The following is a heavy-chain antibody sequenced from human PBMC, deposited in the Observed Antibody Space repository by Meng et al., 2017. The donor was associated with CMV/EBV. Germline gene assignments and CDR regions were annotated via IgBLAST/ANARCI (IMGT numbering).Heavy chain of an antibody. D-gene: IGHD2-15*01. V-gene: IGHV3-74*01. J-gene: IGHJ4*02. CDR2: INEDGSAT. Sequence: GGSLRLSCATSGFIFSNYWIHWVRQAPGKGLNWVARINEDGSATTYADSVWSRFFVSRDNAKNTADLQMNTVSAEDTAVYYCVKSFYKPLLPGHWGQGIMVTVSS. CDR3: VKSFYKPLLPGH. CDR1: GFIFSNYW.